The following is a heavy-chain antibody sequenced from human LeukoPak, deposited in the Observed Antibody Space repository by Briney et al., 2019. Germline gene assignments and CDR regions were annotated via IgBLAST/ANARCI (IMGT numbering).Heavy chain of an antibody. CDR2: ISAYNGNT. Sequence: GASVKVSCKASGYTFTSYGISWVRQAPGQGLEWMGWISAYNGNTNYAQKLQGRVTMTTDTSTSTAYMELRSLRSDDTAVYYCARDRGQWLVLEGFDYWGQGTLVTVSS. V-gene: IGHV1-18*01. D-gene: IGHD6-19*01. CDR1: GYTFTSYG. J-gene: IGHJ4*02. CDR3: ARDRGQWLVLEGFDY.